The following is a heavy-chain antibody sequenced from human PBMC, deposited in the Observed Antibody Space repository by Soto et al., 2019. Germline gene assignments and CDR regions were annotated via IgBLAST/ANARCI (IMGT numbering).Heavy chain of an antibody. CDR2: ISSGGTYT. Sequence: EVQLVESGGGLGQPGGSLRLSCAASGFTLSTYWMHWVRQVPGKGLVWVSRISSGGTYTNYADSVKGRFTISRDSARNTLFLQMNYLSGDDPAVYYCARAFVDGMAGFGPWGQVTLVTVSS. D-gene: IGHD2-15*01. CDR3: ARAFVDGMAGFGP. J-gene: IGHJ5*02. CDR1: GFTLSTYW. V-gene: IGHV3-74*01.